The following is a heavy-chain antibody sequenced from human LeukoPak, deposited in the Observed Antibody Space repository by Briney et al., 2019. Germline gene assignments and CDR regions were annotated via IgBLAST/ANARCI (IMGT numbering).Heavy chain of an antibody. CDR3: ARSVVITRAFDY. Sequence: ASVKVSCKASGYTFTTYYMHWVRQAPGQGLEWMGIINPSGGSTSYAQKFQGRVTMTRDTSTSTVYMELSSLRSEDTAVYYCARSVVITRAFDYWGQGTLVTVSS. D-gene: IGHD3-22*01. CDR1: GYTFTTYY. V-gene: IGHV1-46*01. CDR2: INPSGGST. J-gene: IGHJ4*02.